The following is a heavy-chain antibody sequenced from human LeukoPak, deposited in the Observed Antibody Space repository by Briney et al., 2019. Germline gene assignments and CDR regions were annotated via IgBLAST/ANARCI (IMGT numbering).Heavy chain of an antibody. Sequence: PGGSLRLSCAASGFTFNNYAMNWVRQAPGKGLEWVSSIGGGGVTTIYAESVQGRFTVSRDNSKKTVYLQMNSLRAEDTAIYYCTKGGDSSGNPSSWGQGTLVIVSS. V-gene: IGHV3-23*01. CDR1: GFTFNNYA. CDR2: IGGGGVTT. CDR3: TKGGDSSGNPSS. J-gene: IGHJ5*02. D-gene: IGHD2-21*01.